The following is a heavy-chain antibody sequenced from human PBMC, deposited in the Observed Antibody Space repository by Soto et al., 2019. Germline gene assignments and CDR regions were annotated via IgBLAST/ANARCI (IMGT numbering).Heavy chain of an antibody. CDR1: GGSISSGGYY. CDR2: IYYSGST. V-gene: IGHV4-31*03. J-gene: IGHJ6*02. D-gene: IGHD5-18*01. Sequence: SETLSLTCTVSGGSISSGGYYWSWIRQHPGKGLEWIGYIYYSGSTYYNPSLKSRVTISVDTSKNQFSLKLSSVTAADTAVYYCARSGYGYFYYYGVDVWGQGTTVTVSS. CDR3: ARSGYGYFYYYGVDV.